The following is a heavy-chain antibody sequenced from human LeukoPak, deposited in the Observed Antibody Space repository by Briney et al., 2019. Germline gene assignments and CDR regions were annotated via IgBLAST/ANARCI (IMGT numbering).Heavy chain of an antibody. J-gene: IGHJ4*02. V-gene: IGHV4-59*01. Sequence: SETLSLTCTVSGGSIISYYWSWIRQPPGKGLERLGYIYYRGSTNYNPSLKSRVTISVDTSKNQFSLELRSVTAADTAVYYCATWPGATPLRYFDWLHQYYFDYWGQGTLVTVSS. CDR2: IYYRGST. CDR3: ATWPGATPLRYFDWLHQYYFDY. CDR1: GGSIISYY. D-gene: IGHD3-9*01.